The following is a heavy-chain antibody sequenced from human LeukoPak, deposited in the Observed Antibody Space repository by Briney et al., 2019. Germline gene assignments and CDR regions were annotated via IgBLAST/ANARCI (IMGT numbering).Heavy chain of an antibody. V-gene: IGHV3-23*01. CDR2: ISGSGGST. D-gene: IGHD5-18*01. CDR3: AKDLGYSYGGLYFDY. Sequence: QSGGSLRLSCAASGFTFSSYAMSWVRQAPGKGLEWVSAISGSGGSTYYADSVKGRFTISRDNSKNTLYLQMNSLRAEDTAVYYCAKDLGYSYGGLYFDYWGQGTLVTVSS. CDR1: GFTFSSYA. J-gene: IGHJ4*02.